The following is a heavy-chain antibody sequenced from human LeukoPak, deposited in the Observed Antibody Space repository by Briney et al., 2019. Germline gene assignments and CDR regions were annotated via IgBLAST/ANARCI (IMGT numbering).Heavy chain of an antibody. J-gene: IGHJ4*02. V-gene: IGHV3-53*01. Sequence: TGGSLRLSCAVSGFTVSNNYMSWVRQAPGGGLGWVSVRYSGGSTFYSDSVRGRFPISRYNSKNTLYLQMNTLRAADTAVYYCARDNGAAAGNWGQGALVTVSS. CDR1: GFTVSNNY. CDR3: ARDNGAAAGN. D-gene: IGHD6-13*01. CDR2: RYSGGST.